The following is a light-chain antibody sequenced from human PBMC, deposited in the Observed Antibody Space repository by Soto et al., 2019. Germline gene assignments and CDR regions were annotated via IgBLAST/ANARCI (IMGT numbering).Light chain of an antibody. CDR2: DAS. V-gene: IGKV1-39*01. J-gene: IGKJ5*01. Sequence: DFLMTQSPSTLSASVGDRVTITCRASQSISRWLAWYQQKQGKAPKXLMYDASNLESGVPSRFTGSGSETHLTITIASLQPEDFETYYCQQSYSTPITFGQGTRLENK. CDR3: QQSYSTPIT. CDR1: QSISRW.